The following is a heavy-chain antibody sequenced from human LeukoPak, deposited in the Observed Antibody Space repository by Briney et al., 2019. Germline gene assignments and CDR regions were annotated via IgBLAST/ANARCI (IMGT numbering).Heavy chain of an antibody. D-gene: IGHD3-22*01. CDR3: ARGTLPAYHYDSSGYYSP. CDR2: IYYSGST. J-gene: IGHJ5*02. Sequence: SQTLSLTCTVSGGSISSGGYYWSWIRQHPGKGLEWIGYIYYSGSTYYNPSLKSRVTISVDTSKNQFSLKLSSVTAADTAVYYCARGTLPAYHYDSSGYYSPWGRGTLVTVSS. V-gene: IGHV4-31*03. CDR1: GGSISSGGYY.